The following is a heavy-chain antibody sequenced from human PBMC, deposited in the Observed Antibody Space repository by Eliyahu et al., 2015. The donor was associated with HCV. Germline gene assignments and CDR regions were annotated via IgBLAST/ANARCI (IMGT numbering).Heavy chain of an antibody. CDR2: INPSGGAT. Sequence: QVQLVQSGAEVKKPGASVKVSCKASGYPLNNYYIHWVRQAPGQGLEWMGMINPSGGATTYAEKFQGRIIMTRDTSSSTVYMELSSLTSEDTALFFCAREGDTNGSFRRFDFWGQGTLVTVSS. CDR3: AREGDTNGSFRRFDF. V-gene: IGHV1-46*02. J-gene: IGHJ4*02. CDR1: GYPLNNYY. D-gene: IGHD2-8*01.